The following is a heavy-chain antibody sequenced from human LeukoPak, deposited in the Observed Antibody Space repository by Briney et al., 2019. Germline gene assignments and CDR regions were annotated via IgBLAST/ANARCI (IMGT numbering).Heavy chain of an antibody. D-gene: IGHD7-27*01. J-gene: IGHJ4*02. CDR1: GFTFSSYA. Sequence: GGSLRLSCAASGFTFSSYAMSWVRQAPVKGLEWISYINSDSSTISYADSVKGRFTIYRDNAKNSVYLQMNSLRDEDTAVYFCARDKDWGFDYWGQGTLVTVSS. V-gene: IGHV3-48*02. CDR2: INSDSSTI. CDR3: ARDKDWGFDY.